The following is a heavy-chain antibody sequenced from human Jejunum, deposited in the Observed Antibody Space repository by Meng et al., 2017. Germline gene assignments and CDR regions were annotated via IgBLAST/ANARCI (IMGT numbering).Heavy chain of an antibody. D-gene: IGHD2-15*01. J-gene: IGHJ4*02. V-gene: IGHV3-21*01. CDR2: ISNHSDNI. CDR3: ARARRYSCNSETIYFDS. CDR1: GFSLTCYS. Sequence: GESLKISCAASGFSLTCYSLGWVRQAPGKGLEWVSSISNHSDNIYYADSVKGRFTISRDNSKNSLYLQMNSLRAVDTAVYFCARARRYSCNSETIYFDSWGQGTRVTVSS.